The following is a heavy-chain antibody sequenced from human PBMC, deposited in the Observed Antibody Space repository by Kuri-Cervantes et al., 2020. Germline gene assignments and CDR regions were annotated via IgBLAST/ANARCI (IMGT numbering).Heavy chain of an antibody. CDR2: IGTAGDT. J-gene: IGHJ4*02. CDR1: GFTFSSYD. Sequence: GGSLRLSCAASGFTFSSYDMHWVRQATGKGLEWVSAIGTAGDTYYPGSVKGRFTISRDNAKNSLYLQMNSLTAEDTAVYYCARYTVRHFDYWGQGTLVTVSS. V-gene: IGHV3-13*01. D-gene: IGHD2-8*01. CDR3: ARYTVRHFDY.